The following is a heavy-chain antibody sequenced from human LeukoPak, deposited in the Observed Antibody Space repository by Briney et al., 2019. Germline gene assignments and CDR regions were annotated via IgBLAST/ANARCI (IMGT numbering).Heavy chain of an antibody. V-gene: IGHV3-23*01. D-gene: IGHD3-10*01. CDR2: ISGSGGST. Sequence: GGSLRLSCAASGFTFSNAWMSWVRQAPGKGLEWVSAISGSGGSTYYADSVKGRFTISRDNSKNTLYLQMNSLRAEDTAVYYCAKDLGFGELLPDGHWGQGTLVTVSS. CDR1: GFTFSNAW. J-gene: IGHJ4*02. CDR3: AKDLGFGELLPDGH.